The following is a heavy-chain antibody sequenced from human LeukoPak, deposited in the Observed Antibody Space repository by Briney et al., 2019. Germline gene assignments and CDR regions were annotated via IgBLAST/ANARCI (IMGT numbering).Heavy chain of an antibody. J-gene: IGHJ4*02. CDR1: GYSLTDNY. CDR3: AREPVRAAAADY. Sequence: ASVKVSCKASGYSLTDNYMHWMRQAPGQGLEWMGWINPNSDGTKYAQQFQGRVTMTRDTSISTAYIELSSLRSDDTAVYYCAREPVRAAAADYWGQGTLVTVSS. CDR2: INPNSDGT. D-gene: IGHD6-13*01. V-gene: IGHV1-2*02.